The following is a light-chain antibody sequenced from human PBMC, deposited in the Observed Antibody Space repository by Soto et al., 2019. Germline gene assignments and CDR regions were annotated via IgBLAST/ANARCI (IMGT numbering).Light chain of an antibody. CDR3: SSYTSSSTHV. CDR2: DVS. CDR1: SSDVGAYNF. J-gene: IGLJ1*01. V-gene: IGLV2-14*03. Sequence: QSVLTQPAAVAGSPGQSITISCTGTSSDVGAYNFVSWYQQHPGKVPKLMIFDVSSRPSGVSDRFSGSKSGNTASLTISGLQAEDEGDYYCSSYTSSSTHVFGSGTKVTVL.